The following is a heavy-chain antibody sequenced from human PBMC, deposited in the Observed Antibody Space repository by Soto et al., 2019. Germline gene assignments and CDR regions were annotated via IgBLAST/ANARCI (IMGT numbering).Heavy chain of an antibody. CDR1: GDSVSSNSAA. Sequence: PSQTLSLTCAISGDSVSSNSAAWNWVRQSPSRGLEWLGRTYYRSKWYNDYAVSVKSRITINPDTSKNQFSLQLNSVTPEDTAVYYCARSLVTPKYYYDSSGSYYFDYWGQGTLVTVSS. V-gene: IGHV6-1*01. CDR3: ARSLVTPKYYYDSSGSYYFDY. J-gene: IGHJ4*02. D-gene: IGHD3-22*01. CDR2: TYYRSKWYN.